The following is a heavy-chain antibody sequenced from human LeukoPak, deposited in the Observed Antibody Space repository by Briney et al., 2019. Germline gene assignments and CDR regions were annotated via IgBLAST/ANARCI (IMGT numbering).Heavy chain of an antibody. CDR2: IYYSGST. D-gene: IGHD6-19*01. V-gene: IGHV4-30-4*08. J-gene: IGHJ4*01. Sequence: SQTLSLTCTVSGGSISSGDYYWRWIRQPPGKGLERIGYIYYSGSTYYNPSLKSRFTISVDKSQNQFSLKLSSVTATETAVYSCARQRTVAPLWGHMGLDYSGHGTLVTVSS. CDR1: GGSISSGDYY. CDR3: ARQRTVAPLWGHMGLDY.